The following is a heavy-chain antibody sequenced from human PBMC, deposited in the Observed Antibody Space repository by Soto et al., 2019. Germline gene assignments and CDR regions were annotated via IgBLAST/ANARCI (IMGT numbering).Heavy chain of an antibody. CDR2: FYSGGST. CDR1: GFTVSSNY. CDR3: ARENYDYIWGSRNFDY. Sequence: EVQLVESGGGLVQPGGSLRLSCAASGFTVSSNYMSWVRQAPGKGLEWVSVFYSGGSTYYADSVKGRFTISRDNSKNTLYLQMNSLRAEDTAVYYCARENYDYIWGSRNFDYWGQGTLVTVSS. J-gene: IGHJ4*02. D-gene: IGHD3-16*01. V-gene: IGHV3-66*01.